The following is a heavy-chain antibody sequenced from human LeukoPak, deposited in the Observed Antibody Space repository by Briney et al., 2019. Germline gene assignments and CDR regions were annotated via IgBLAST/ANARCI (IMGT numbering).Heavy chain of an antibody. CDR3: AREDYVVRSWFDP. J-gene: IGHJ5*02. D-gene: IGHD3-22*01. Sequence: ASVKVSCKASGYAFTSYYMHWVRQAPGQGLEWMGIINPSGGSTSYAQKFQGRVTMTRDTSTSTVYMELSSLRSEDTAVYYCAREDYVVRSWFDPWGQGTLVTVSS. CDR1: GYAFTSYY. V-gene: IGHV1-46*01. CDR2: INPSGGST.